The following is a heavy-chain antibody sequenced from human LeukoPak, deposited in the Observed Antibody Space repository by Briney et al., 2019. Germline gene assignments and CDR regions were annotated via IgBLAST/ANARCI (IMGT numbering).Heavy chain of an antibody. D-gene: IGHD6-19*01. Sequence: SETLSLTCAVYGGSFSGYYWSWIRQPPGKGLEWIGEINHSGSTNYNPSLKSRVTISVDTSKNQFPLKLSSVTAADTAVYYCARANGSGWTPLHWFDPWGQGTLVTVSS. V-gene: IGHV4-34*01. CDR1: GGSFSGYY. CDR3: ARANGSGWTPLHWFDP. J-gene: IGHJ5*02. CDR2: INHSGST.